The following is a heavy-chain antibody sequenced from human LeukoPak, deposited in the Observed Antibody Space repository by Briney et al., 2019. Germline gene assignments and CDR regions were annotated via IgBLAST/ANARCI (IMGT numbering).Heavy chain of an antibody. CDR2: IYHSGST. J-gene: IGHJ4*02. CDR3: ARDLCEASSTSCYPSYYFDY. V-gene: IGHV4-30-2*01. CDR1: GGSISSGGYY. Sequence: PSETLSLTCTVSGGSISSGGYYWSWIRQPPGKGLEWIGYIYHSGSTYYNPSLKSRVTISVDRSKNQFSLKLSSVTAADTAVYYCARDLCEASSTSCYPSYYFDYWGQGTLVTVSS. D-gene: IGHD2-2*01.